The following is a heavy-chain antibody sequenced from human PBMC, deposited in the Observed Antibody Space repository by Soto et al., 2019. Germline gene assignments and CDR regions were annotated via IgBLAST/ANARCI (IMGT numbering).Heavy chain of an antibody. V-gene: IGHV4-59*13. Sequence: QVQLQESGPGLVKPSETLSLTCTVSGGSISSYYWSWIRPPPGQGLEWIGYIYYSWSNNYYPALKSRVTISVDTSKNQFSLKRSSVTAADTSVYYCASAGYSGWFDPWGQGTLVTVSS. CDR1: GGSISSYY. CDR2: IYYSWSN. D-gene: IGHD6-13*01. CDR3: ASAGYSGWFDP. J-gene: IGHJ5*02.